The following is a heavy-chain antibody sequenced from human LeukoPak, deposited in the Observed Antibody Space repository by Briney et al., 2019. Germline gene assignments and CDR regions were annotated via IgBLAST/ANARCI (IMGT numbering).Heavy chain of an antibody. CDR2: ISYDGSNK. CDR1: GFTFSSYA. J-gene: IGHJ4*02. Sequence: GGSLRLSCAASGFTFSSYAMHWVRQAPGKGLEWVAVISYDGSNKYYADSVKGRFTISRDNSKNTLCLQMNSLRAEDTAVYYCAVDYGGNSGFDYWGQGTLVTVSS. D-gene: IGHD4-23*01. CDR3: AVDYGGNSGFDY. V-gene: IGHV3-30*01.